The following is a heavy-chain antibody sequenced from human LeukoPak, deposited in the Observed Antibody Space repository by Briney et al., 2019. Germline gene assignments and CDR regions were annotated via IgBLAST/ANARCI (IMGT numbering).Heavy chain of an antibody. CDR3: ARRGVLDGLDV. V-gene: IGHV5-51*01. J-gene: IGHJ6*02. D-gene: IGHD3-3*01. Sequence: GESLKISCKGFGYTFSNHWNAWLRQMPGKGLEWMGIMYPGDSDTRYSPSFQGQVTFSVDKSIATAYLEWSSLKASDTALYYCARRGVLDGLDVWGQGTTVTVSS. CDR1: GYTFSNHW. CDR2: MYPGDSDT.